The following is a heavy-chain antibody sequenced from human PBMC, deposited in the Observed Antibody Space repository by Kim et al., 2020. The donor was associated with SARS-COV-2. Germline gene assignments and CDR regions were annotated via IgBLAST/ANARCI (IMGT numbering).Heavy chain of an antibody. CDR3: ARVGNTIAVAGTVGDYGMDV. D-gene: IGHD6-19*01. V-gene: IGHV1-2*02. J-gene: IGHJ6*02. CDR2: INPNSGGT. Sequence: ASVKVSCKASGYTFTGYYMHWVRQAPGQGLEWMGWINPNSGGTNYAQKFQGRVTMTRDTSISTAYMELSRLRSDDTAVYYCARVGNTIAVAGTVGDYGMDVWGQGTTVTVSS. CDR1: GYTFTGYY.